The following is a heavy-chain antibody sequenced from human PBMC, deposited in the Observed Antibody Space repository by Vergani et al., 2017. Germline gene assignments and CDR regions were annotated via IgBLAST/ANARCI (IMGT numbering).Heavy chain of an antibody. V-gene: IGHV4-61*02. CDR1: GASVSSGSYY. CDR3: ARDGGEYDKDALDV. D-gene: IGHD2-21*01. J-gene: IGHJ3*01. CDR2: IYTSGAT. Sequence: QVKLQESGPGLVKPSETLSLTCTVSGASVSSGSYYWSWIRQPAGKGLEWIGRIYTSGATNYNPSLRSRAIMSVDASKKQFSLKLTSVTAADTAVYYCARDGGEYDKDALDVWGQGTKVTVTS.